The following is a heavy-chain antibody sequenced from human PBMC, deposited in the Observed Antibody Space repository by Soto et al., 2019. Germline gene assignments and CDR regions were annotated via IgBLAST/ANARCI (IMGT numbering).Heavy chain of an antibody. CDR1: GYSFTNYW. D-gene: IGHD6-19*01. Sequence: PGESLKISCKGSGYSFTNYWIGWVRQMPGEGLEWMGIIHPGNSDTRYRPSFQGQVTISVDKSISTAYLQWSSLKASDTGMYYCVAATYSSGWNGWGQGTLVTV. J-gene: IGHJ4*02. V-gene: IGHV5-51*01. CDR3: VAATYSSGWNG. CDR2: IHPGNSDT.